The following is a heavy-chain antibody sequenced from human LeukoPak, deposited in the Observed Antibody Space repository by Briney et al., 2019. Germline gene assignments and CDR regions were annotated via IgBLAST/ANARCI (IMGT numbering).Heavy chain of an antibody. CDR2: IYPSDSDT. D-gene: IGHD5-24*01. CDR3: AKLVNGYNPFEY. V-gene: IGHV5-51*01. J-gene: IGHJ4*02. CDR1: GYTFTSYW. Sequence: GESLKISCKAFGYTFTSYWIVWVRPLPGKGLEWMGIIYPSDSDTRYSPSFQGEITISADKTISTAYLQWSSLKASDTAMYYCAKLVNGYNPFEYWGQGTLVTVSS.